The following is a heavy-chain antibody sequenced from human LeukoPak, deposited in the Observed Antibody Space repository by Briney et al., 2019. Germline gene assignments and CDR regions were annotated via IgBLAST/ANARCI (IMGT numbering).Heavy chain of an antibody. CDR1: GGTFSSYA. Sequence: SVKVSCKAPGGTFSSYAISWVRQAPGQGLEWMGGIIPIFGTANYAQKFQGRVTITADESTSTAYMELSSLRSEDTAVYYCARERRESITIFGVVNHPFDYWGQGTLVTVSS. V-gene: IGHV1-69*13. D-gene: IGHD3-3*01. J-gene: IGHJ4*02. CDR3: ARERRESITIFGVVNHPFDY. CDR2: IIPIFGTA.